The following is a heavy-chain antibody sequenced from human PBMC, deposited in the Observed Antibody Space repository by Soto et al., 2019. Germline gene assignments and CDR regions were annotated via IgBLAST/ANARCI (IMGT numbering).Heavy chain of an antibody. CDR1: GFTFSSYS. V-gene: IGHV3-21*01. CDR3: ARTGTTNAFDI. J-gene: IGHJ3*02. Sequence: GGSLRLSCAASGFTFSSYSMNWVRQAPGKGLEWVSSISSSSSYIYYADSVEGRFTISRDNAKNSLYLQMNSLRAEDTAVYYCARTGTTNAFDIWGQGTMVTVSS. CDR2: ISSSSSYI. D-gene: IGHD1-1*01.